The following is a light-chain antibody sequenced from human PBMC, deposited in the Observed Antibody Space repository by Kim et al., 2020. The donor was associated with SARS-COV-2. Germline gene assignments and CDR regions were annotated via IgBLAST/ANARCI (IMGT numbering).Light chain of an antibody. Sequence: ETTLTQSPATLSLSPGERATLSCRASQTVSNYLAWYQQKPGQAPRLLIYDASNRATGVPDRFSGSGSGTDFTLTISALEPEDFAVYYCQQRSNWPPNTFGQGTKLEI. V-gene: IGKV3-11*01. CDR2: DAS. J-gene: IGKJ2*01. CDR3: QQRSNWPPNT. CDR1: QTVSNY.